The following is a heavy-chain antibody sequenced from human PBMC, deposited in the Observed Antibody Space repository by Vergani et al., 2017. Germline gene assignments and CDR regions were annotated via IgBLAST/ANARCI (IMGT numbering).Heavy chain of an antibody. Sequence: QVQLVQSGAEVKKPGASVKVSCKASGYTFTGYYMHWVRQAPGQGLEWMGWINPNSGGTNYAQKFQGRVTMTRDTSISTAYMELSRLRSDDTAVYYCAREVDSGSVSYESLYYYGMDVWGQGTTVTVSS. CDR2: INPNSGGT. J-gene: IGHJ6*02. CDR1: GYTFTGYY. CDR3: AREVDSGSVSYESLYYYGMDV. D-gene: IGHD1-26*01. V-gene: IGHV1-2*02.